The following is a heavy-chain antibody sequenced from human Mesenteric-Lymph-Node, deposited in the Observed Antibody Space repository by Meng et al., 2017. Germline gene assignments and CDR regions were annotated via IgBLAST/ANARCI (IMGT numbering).Heavy chain of an antibody. D-gene: IGHD3-9*01. J-gene: IGHJ6*02. V-gene: IGHV1-8*02. CDR1: GGTFSSYA. Sequence: ATVKVSCKASGGTFSSYAISWVRQAPGQGLEGMGWMNPNSGNTGYAQKFQGRVTMNRNTTISTAYMELSSLRSEDTAVYYCARGSFWPSFDVGAYYYYYGMDVWGQGTTVTVSS. CDR2: MNPNSGNT. CDR3: ARGSFWPSFDVGAYYYYYGMDV.